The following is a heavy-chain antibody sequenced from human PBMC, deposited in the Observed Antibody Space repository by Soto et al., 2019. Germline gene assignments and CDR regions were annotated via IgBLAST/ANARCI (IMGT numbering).Heavy chain of an antibody. V-gene: IGHV1-2*04. CDR1: GYTFTGYY. Sequence: ASVKVSCKASGYTFTGYYMHWVRQAPGQGLEWMGWINPNSGGTNYAQKFQGWVTMTRDTSISTAYMELSRLRSDDTAVYYCARLSTVTTYSHFDYWGQGTLVTVSS. J-gene: IGHJ4*02. CDR3: ARLSTVTTYSHFDY. D-gene: IGHD4-17*01. CDR2: INPNSGGT.